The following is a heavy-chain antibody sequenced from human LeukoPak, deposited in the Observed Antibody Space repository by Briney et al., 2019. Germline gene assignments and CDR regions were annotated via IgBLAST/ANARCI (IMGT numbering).Heavy chain of an antibody. CDR3: ARGSWADGDYRLPGFDY. D-gene: IGHD4-17*01. CDR2: IYGDGST. Sequence: GGSLRLSCLVSGFSVSNNYVSWVRQAPGKGLQWVSNIYGDGSTNYADSVRGRFTISRDNSKNTYYLQMNSLRAGDTAVYYCARGSWADGDYRLPGFDYWGQGTLVTVSS. J-gene: IGHJ4*02. CDR1: GFSVSNNY. V-gene: IGHV3-53*01.